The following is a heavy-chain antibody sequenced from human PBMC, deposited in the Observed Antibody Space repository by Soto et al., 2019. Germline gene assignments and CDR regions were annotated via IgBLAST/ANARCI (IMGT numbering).Heavy chain of an antibody. D-gene: IGHD2-21*01. Sequence: QVQLVQSGAEVKKPGSSVKVSCKASGVTLSDYPINWVRQAPGQGLEWMGGLLPIFGTTIYAQKFQGRLTITADESTNTAYMELSDLRPEDTAIFYCARGYCGYATCNKLILNWLYPWGQGTLVTVSS. CDR1: GVTLSDYP. CDR3: ARGYCGYATCNKLILNWLYP. V-gene: IGHV1-69*01. CDR2: LLPIFGTT. J-gene: IGHJ5*02.